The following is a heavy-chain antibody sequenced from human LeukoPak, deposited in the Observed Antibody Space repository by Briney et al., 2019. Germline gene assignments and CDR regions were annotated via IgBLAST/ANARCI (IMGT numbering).Heavy chain of an antibody. Sequence: GGSLRLSCPASGFTFSSYGMHWVRQAPGKGLEWVAFIRYDGSNKYYADSVKGRFTISRDNSKNTLYLQMNSLRAEDTAVYYCAREHGETTFDASDIWGQGTMVTVSS. J-gene: IGHJ3*02. CDR2: IRYDGSNK. V-gene: IGHV3-30*02. CDR3: AREHGETTFDASDI. D-gene: IGHD1-7*01. CDR1: GFTFSSYG.